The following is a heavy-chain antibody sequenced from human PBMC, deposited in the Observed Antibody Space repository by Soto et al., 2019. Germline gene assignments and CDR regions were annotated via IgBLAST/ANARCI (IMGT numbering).Heavy chain of an antibody. D-gene: IGHD4-17*01. CDR3: AKERRAYGPRDFDS. Sequence: GGSLRLSCAASGFTFRGYAMSWVRRAPGKGLEWVSTISGSGESTYYADSVKGRFTISRDNSKNTLSLQVNSLRAEDTAVYYCAKERRAYGPRDFDSWGQGTLVTVSS. J-gene: IGHJ4*02. V-gene: IGHV3-23*01. CDR2: ISGSGEST. CDR1: GFTFRGYA.